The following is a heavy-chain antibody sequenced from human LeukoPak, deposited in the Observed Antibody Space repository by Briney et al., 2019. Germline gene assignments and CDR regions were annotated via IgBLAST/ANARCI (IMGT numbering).Heavy chain of an antibody. CDR3: ARGRGQPLYFWGPPYYYYMDV. CDR2: INPNSGGT. Sequence: ASVKVSCKASGYTFTGYYLHWVRQAPGQGLEWMGWINPNSGGTNYAQKFQGRVTMTRDTSISTAYMVLSRLRSDDTAGYYCARGRGQPLYFWGPPYYYYMDVWGKGTTVTVSS. J-gene: IGHJ6*03. V-gene: IGHV1-2*02. CDR1: GYTFTGYY. D-gene: IGHD2-2*02.